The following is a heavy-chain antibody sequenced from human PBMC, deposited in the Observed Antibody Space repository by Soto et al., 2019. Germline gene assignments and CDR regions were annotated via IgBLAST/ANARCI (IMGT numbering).Heavy chain of an antibody. D-gene: IGHD6-13*01. V-gene: IGHV4-31*03. J-gene: IGHJ5*02. CDR2: IHYSGST. CDR1: GGSISGEGYY. CDR3: ARAWTATAGWANWFDR. Sequence: QVQLQESGPGLVEPSQTLSLTCTVSGGSISGEGYYWSWIRQYSGRGLEWIGYIHYSGSTYCNPSLKSRVIISVDTSKTQFFLNLSSVTAADTAVYYCARAWTATAGWANWFDRWGQGTLVTVSS.